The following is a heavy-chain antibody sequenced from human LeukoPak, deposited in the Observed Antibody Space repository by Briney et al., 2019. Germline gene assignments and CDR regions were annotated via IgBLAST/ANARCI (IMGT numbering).Heavy chain of an antibody. J-gene: IGHJ4*02. CDR1: GFSFSGHE. V-gene: IGHV3-48*03. D-gene: IGHD3-10*01. CDR2: ISISGTTV. Sequence: PGGSLRLSCAASGFSFSGHEMNWVRQAPGKGLEWVSYISISGTTVFYADSVKGRFTISRDNSRPSLYLQMNSLRAEDTAVYYCVLWFGELFGFDWGQGTLVTVSS. CDR3: VLWFGELFGFD.